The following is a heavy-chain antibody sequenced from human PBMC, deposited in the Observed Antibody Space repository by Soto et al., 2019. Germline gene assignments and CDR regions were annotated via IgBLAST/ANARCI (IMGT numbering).Heavy chain of an antibody. CDR1: GFPFGPFY. CDR3: ARDRGYPDSFDI. J-gene: IGHJ3*02. D-gene: IGHD2-2*01. Sequence: EVQLVESGGGLIQPGESLRLSCAASGFPFGPFYMHWVRQAPGKGLEWVSHINGGGTTTVYADSVKGRFTISRDNAKNTLYLQMTSLRAEDTAVYYCARDRGYPDSFDIWGQGTMVTVSS. CDR2: INGGGTTT. V-gene: IGHV3-74*01.